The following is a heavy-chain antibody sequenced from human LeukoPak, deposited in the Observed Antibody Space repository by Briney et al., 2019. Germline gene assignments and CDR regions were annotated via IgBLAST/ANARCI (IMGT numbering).Heavy chain of an antibody. CDR2: IIPIFGTA. Sequence: SVKVSCKASGGTFSSYAISWVRQAPGQGLEWMGGIIPIFGTASYAQKFQGRVTITTDESTSTAYMELSSLRSEDTAGYYCASHHDGQRSYFDYWGQGTLVTVSS. CDR1: GGTFSSYA. D-gene: IGHD5-24*01. J-gene: IGHJ4*02. CDR3: ASHHDGQRSYFDY. V-gene: IGHV1-69*05.